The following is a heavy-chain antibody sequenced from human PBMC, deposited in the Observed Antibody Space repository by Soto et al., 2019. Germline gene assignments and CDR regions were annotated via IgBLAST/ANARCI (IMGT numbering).Heavy chain of an antibody. CDR1: GFIFSSYA. Sequence: EVQLLESGGGLVQPGGSMRLSCAASGFIFSSYAMSWVRQAPGKGLEWVSVISASGGGSYYADSVKGRFTISRDNSNNKLFLQMNRLRAEDTAVYYCVKGLQDYRGRDYYYGMDVWGQGTTVTVSS. CDR3: VKGLQDYRGRDYYYGMDV. CDR2: ISASGGGS. J-gene: IGHJ6*02. D-gene: IGHD1-26*01. V-gene: IGHV3-23*01.